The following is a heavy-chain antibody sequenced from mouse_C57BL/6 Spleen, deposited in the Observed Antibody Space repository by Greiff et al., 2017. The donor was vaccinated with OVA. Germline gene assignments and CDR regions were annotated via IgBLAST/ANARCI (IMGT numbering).Heavy chain of an antibody. J-gene: IGHJ1*03. CDR2: IYPSDSET. CDR1: GYTFTSYW. CDR3: AREGYYYGSSLWYFDV. D-gene: IGHD1-1*01. V-gene: IGHV1-61*01. Sequence: QVQLQQPGAELVRPGSSVKLSCKASGYTFTSYWMAWVKQRPGQGLEWIGNIYPSDSETHYNQKFKDKATLTVDKSSSTAYMQLSSLTSEDSAVYYCAREGYYYGSSLWYFDVWGTGTTVTVSS.